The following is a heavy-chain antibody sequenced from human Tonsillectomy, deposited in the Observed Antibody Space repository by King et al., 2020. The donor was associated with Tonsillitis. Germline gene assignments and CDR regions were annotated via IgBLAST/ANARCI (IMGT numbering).Heavy chain of an antibody. CDR1: GFTFSSNS. CDR2: ISTTSFTAI. D-gene: IGHD3-3*01. V-gene: IGHV3-48*01. J-gene: IGHJ4*02. Sequence: VQLVESGGGLVQPGGSLRLSCAASGFTFSSNSMNWVRQAPGKGLEWVSYISTTSFTAIYYADSVKGRFTISRDNAKNSLYLQMHSLRVEDTAVYYCARGRGHYDVWGQGTLVTVSS. CDR3: ARGRGHYDV.